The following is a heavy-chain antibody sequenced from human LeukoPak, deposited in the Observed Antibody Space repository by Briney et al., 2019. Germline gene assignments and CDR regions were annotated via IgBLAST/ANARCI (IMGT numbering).Heavy chain of an antibody. Sequence: GESLKISCKASGYFFTTYWIGWVRQMPGKGLEWMGIIYPGDSDNRYSPSFQGQVTMSVDKSISTVYLQWKSLKASDTAMYYCGGHVEVATISAFHIWGQGTMVTVSS. CDR1: GYFFTTYW. CDR3: GGHVEVATISAFHI. D-gene: IGHD5-12*01. CDR2: IYPGDSDN. J-gene: IGHJ3*02. V-gene: IGHV5-51*01.